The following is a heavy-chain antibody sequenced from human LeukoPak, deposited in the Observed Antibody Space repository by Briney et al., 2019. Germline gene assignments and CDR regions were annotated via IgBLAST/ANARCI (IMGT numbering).Heavy chain of an antibody. D-gene: IGHD6-13*01. V-gene: IGHV1-69*01. J-gene: IGHJ4*02. CDR2: IIPIFGTA. CDR3: ARDEGPGIATAGIDY. Sequence: ASVKVSCKASGGTFSSYATSWVRQAPGQGLEWMGGIIPIFGTANYAQKFQGRVTITADESTSTAYMELSSLRSEDTAVYYCARDEGPGIATAGIDYWGQGTLVTVSS. CDR1: GGTFSSYA.